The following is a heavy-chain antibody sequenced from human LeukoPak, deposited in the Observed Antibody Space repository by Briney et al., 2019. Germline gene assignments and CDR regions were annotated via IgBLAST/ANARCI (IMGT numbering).Heavy chain of an antibody. CDR3: ARGRRQNRLFDY. CDR1: GGSFSGYY. J-gene: IGHJ4*02. CDR2: INHSGST. D-gene: IGHD1/OR15-1a*01. V-gene: IGHV4-34*01. Sequence: PSETLSLTCAVYGGSFSGYYWSWIRQPPGKGLEWIGEINHSGSTNYNPSLKSRVTISVDTSTTQFSLKLSSVTAADTAVYCCARGRRQNRLFDYWGQGTLVTVST.